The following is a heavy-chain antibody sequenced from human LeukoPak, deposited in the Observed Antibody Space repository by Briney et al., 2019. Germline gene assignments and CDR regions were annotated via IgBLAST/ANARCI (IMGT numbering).Heavy chain of an antibody. V-gene: IGHV1-69*13. CDR2: IIPIFGTA. J-gene: IGHJ3*02. CDR1: GGTFSSYA. Sequence: GASVKVSCKASGGTFSSYAISWVRQAPGQGLEWMGGIIPIFGTANYAQKFQGRVTITADESTSTAYMELSSLRSEDTAVYYCARDSRYCGGDCYDAFDIWGQGTMVTVSS. CDR3: ARDSRYCGGDCYDAFDI. D-gene: IGHD2-21*02.